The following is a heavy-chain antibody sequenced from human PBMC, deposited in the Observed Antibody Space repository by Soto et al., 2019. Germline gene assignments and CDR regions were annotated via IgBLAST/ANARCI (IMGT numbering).Heavy chain of an antibody. CDR1: GFTFSDHY. V-gene: IGHV3-72*01. CDR2: IRNKANSYTT. CDR3: VADSYGRVDY. D-gene: IGHD5-18*01. J-gene: IGHJ4*02. Sequence: EVQLVESGGGLVQPGGSLRLSCAASGFTFSDHYMDWVRQAPGKGLEWVGRIRNKANSYTTDHAASVKGRFTISREDSRNSVYRQMNTLKTDDTAVYYCVADSYGRVDYWGQGTLVTVSS.